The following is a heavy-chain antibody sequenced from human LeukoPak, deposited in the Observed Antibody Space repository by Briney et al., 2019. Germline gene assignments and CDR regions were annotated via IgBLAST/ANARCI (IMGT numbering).Heavy chain of an antibody. CDR3: SRIKYGGNSGYHFDY. Sequence: GGSLRLSCSASGFNFNYSAMSWIRQAPGKRLEWVSTIGDSGSGGSYADSVRGRFTISRDNSKNIVYLQMHSLRVDDSAVYYCSRIKYGGNSGYHFDYWGQGTLVTVSS. J-gene: IGHJ4*02. D-gene: IGHD4-23*01. CDR2: IGDSGSGG. CDR1: GFNFNYSA. V-gene: IGHV3-23*01.